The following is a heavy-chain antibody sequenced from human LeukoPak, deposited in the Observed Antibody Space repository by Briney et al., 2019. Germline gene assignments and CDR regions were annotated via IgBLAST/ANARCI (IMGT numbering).Heavy chain of an antibody. J-gene: IGHJ4*02. CDR1: GFTFINYW. Sequence: GGSLRLSCAASGFTFINYWMSWVRQAPGKGLEWVAKIKQDGSETDYVDSVKGRFTISRDNAKNSLYLQMNSLRAEDTAVYYCARDVMITFGGVIVWGQGTLVTVSS. CDR2: IKQDGSET. CDR3: ARDVMITFGGVIV. D-gene: IGHD3-16*02. V-gene: IGHV3-7*03.